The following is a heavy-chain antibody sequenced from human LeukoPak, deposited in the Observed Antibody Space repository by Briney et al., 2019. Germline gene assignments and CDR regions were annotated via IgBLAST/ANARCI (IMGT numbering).Heavy chain of an antibody. CDR3: ARDKSYGDSSDY. CDR1: GFTFSSYW. D-gene: IGHD4-17*01. V-gene: IGHV3-7*01. CDR2: IKQEGSEK. Sequence: GGSLRLSCAASGFTFSSYWMSWVRQAPGKGLEWAANIKQEGSEKYYVDSVKGRFTISRDNAKNSLYLQMNSLRAEDTAVYYCARDKSYGDSSDYWGQGTLVTVSS. J-gene: IGHJ4*02.